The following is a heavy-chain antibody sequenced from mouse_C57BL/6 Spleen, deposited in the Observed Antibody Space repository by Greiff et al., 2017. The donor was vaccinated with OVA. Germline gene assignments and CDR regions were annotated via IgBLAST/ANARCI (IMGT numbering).Heavy chain of an antibody. Sequence: QVQLQQSGPGLVQPSQSLSITCTVSGFSLTSYGVHWVRQSPGKGLEWLGVIWSGGSTDYNAAFISRLSISTDNSKSQVFFKMNGLQADDTAIYYGARNSLYYEYGLYMDYWGQGTSVTVSS. CDR2: IWSGGST. CDR1: GFSLTSYG. D-gene: IGHD2-4*01. V-gene: IGHV2-2*01. J-gene: IGHJ4*01. CDR3: ARNSLYYEYGLYMDY.